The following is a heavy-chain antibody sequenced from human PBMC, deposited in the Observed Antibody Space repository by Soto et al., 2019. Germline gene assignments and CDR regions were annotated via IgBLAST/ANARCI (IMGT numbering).Heavy chain of an antibody. V-gene: IGHV3-30*18. CDR3: AKERMEQYQLLPFFDY. CDR1: GFTFSSHG. D-gene: IGHD2-2*01. Sequence: GGSLRLSCAASGFTFSSHGMHWLRQAPGKGLEWVTVISYDGSNEYYADSVKGRFTIFRDNSKSILYLQMNSLRTEDTAVYYCAKERMEQYQLLPFFDYWGQGTLVTVSS. CDR2: ISYDGSNE. J-gene: IGHJ4*02.